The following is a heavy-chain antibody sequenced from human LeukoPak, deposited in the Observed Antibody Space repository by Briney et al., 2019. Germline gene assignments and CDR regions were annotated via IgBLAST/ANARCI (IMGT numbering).Heavy chain of an antibody. Sequence: PSQTLSLTCTVSGGSISSGGYYWSWIRQHPGKGLEWIGYIYYSGSTNYNPSLKSRVTISVDTSKNQFSLKLSSVTAADTAVYYCARESEVDTAMVTDYWGQGTLVTVSS. CDR2: IYYSGST. J-gene: IGHJ4*02. V-gene: IGHV4-31*03. D-gene: IGHD5-18*01. CDR3: ARESEVDTAMVTDY. CDR1: GGSISSGGYY.